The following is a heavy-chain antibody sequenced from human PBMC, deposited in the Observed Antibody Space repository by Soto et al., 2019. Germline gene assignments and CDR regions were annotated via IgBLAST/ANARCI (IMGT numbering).Heavy chain of an antibody. J-gene: IGHJ6*02. CDR1: GFTFSNYG. V-gene: IGHV3-33*06. Sequence: HPGGSLRLSCAASGFTFSNYGMHWVRQAPGKGLEWVAIIWYDGNNKYYADSVKGRFIISRDNSKNRLYLQMNSLRAEDTAVYYWANYKVGAAATHGLDVWGQGTPVTVSS. CDR2: IWYDGNNK. D-gene: IGHD1-26*01. CDR3: ANYKVGAAATHGLDV.